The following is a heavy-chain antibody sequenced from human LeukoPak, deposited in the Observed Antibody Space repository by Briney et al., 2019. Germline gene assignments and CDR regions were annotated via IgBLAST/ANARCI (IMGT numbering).Heavy chain of an antibody. CDR2: INHSGST. CDR1: GGSLSGYY. J-gene: IGHJ4*02. CDR3: ARGVMEVRSSGYYYDGSDY. V-gene: IGHV4-34*01. D-gene: IGHD3-22*01. Sequence: SETLSLTCGVDGGSLSGYYWSWIRQPPGKGREWMGEINHSGSTNYNPSLKSRVTISVDTSKNQFSLKLSSVTAADTAVYYCARGVMEVRSSGYYYDGSDYWGQGTLVTVSS.